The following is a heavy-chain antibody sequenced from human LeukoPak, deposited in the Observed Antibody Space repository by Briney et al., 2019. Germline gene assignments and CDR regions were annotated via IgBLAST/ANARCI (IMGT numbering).Heavy chain of an antibody. D-gene: IGHD6-19*01. V-gene: IGHV3-53*01. CDR1: GFTFSSYS. Sequence: GGSLRLSCAASGFTFSSYSMNWVRQAPGKGLEWVSVIYSGGSTYYADSVKGRFTISRDNSKNTLYLQMNSLRAEDTAVYYCARMEDSSGWSLLIDYWGQRTLVTVSS. CDR3: ARMEDSSGWSLLIDY. J-gene: IGHJ4*02. CDR2: IYSGGST.